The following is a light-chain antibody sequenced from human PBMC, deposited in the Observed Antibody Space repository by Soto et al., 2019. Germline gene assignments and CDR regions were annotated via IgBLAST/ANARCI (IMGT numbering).Light chain of an antibody. J-gene: IGKJ3*01. CDR2: DAS. V-gene: IGKV3-11*01. CDR1: QSVSSY. CDR3: QQRSNLPLFT. Sequence: EIVLTQSPATLSLSPGERATLSCRASQSVSSYLAWYQQKPGQAPRLLIYDASNRATGIPARFSGSGSGTDFPLTISSLEPEDFAVYYCQQRSNLPLFTFGPGTKVDIK.